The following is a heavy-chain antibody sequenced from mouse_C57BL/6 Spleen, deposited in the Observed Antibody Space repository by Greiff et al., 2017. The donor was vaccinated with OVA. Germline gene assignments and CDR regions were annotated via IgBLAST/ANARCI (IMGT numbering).Heavy chain of an antibody. CDR3: TASYYYGSSSSFAY. Sequence: VQLQQSGAELVRPGASVKLSCTASGFNIKDYYMHWVQPSPEQGLEWIGRIDPEDGDTAYAPKFQGKATMTAATSSNTAYLQLSSLTSEDTAVYYCTASYYYGSSSSFAYWGQGTLVTVSA. CDR2: IDPEDGDT. D-gene: IGHD1-1*01. V-gene: IGHV14-1*01. J-gene: IGHJ3*01. CDR1: GFNIKDYY.